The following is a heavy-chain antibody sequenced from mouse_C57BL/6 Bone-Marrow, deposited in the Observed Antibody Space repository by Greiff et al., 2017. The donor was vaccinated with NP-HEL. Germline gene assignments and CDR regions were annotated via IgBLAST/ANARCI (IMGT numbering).Heavy chain of an antibody. Sequence: VKLQESGAELARPGASVKLSCKASGYTFTSYGISWVKQRTGQGLEWIGEIYPRSGNTYYNEKFKGKATLTAAKSSSTAYMELRSLTSEDSAVYFCARPVRWYFDVWGTGTTVTVSS. D-gene: IGHD2-14*01. CDR1: GYTFTSYG. CDR3: ARPVRWYFDV. CDR2: IYPRSGNT. V-gene: IGHV1-81*01. J-gene: IGHJ1*03.